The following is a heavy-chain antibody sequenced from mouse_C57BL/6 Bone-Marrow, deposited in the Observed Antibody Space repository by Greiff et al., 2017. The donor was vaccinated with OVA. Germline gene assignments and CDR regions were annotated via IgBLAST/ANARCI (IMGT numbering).Heavy chain of an antibody. D-gene: IGHD3-3*01. CDR2: ISSGSSTI. V-gene: IGHV5-17*01. J-gene: IGHJ4*01. Sequence: EVKVVESGGGLVKPGGSLKLSCAASGFTFSDYGMHWVRQAPEKGLEWVAYISSGSSTIYYADTVKGRFTISRDNAKNTLFLQMTSLRSEDTAMYYCARDWWGCLYYYAMDYWGQGTSVTVSS. CDR1: GFTFSDYG. CDR3: ARDWWGCLYYYAMDY.